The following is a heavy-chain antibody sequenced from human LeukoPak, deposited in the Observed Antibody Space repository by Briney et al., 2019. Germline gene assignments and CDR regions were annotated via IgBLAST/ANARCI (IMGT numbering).Heavy chain of an antibody. V-gene: IGHV4-31*03. CDR1: GGSINSGGYY. CDR2: TYYSGST. Sequence: PSETLSLTCTVSGGSINSGGYYWSWIRQHPGKGLEWIGYTYYSGSTYYNPSLKSRVTISLDTSKNQFSLKLSSVTAADTAVYYCAREGAGYSRYWGQGTLVTVSS. J-gene: IGHJ4*02. CDR3: AREGAGYSRY. D-gene: IGHD1-26*01.